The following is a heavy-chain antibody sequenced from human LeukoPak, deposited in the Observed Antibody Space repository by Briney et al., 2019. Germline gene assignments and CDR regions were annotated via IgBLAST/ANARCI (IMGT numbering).Heavy chain of an antibody. CDR3: AKGHIDYEWLYFDS. CDR1: GFTIKTYA. Sequence: SGGSLRLSCAASGFTIKTYAMSWVRQAPGKGLQWVSGVRGSADTGNYADSVKGRFTISRDSTKNTLYLQMNSLRAEDTALYYCAKGHIDYEWLYFDSWGQGTLVTVSS. J-gene: IGHJ4*02. CDR2: VRGSADTG. V-gene: IGHV3-23*01. D-gene: IGHD4/OR15-4a*01.